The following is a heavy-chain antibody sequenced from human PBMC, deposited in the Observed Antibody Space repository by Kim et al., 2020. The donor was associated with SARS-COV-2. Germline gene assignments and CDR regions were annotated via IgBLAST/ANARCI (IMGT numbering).Heavy chain of an antibody. D-gene: IGHD6-13*01. Sequence: SPTFQGQGTISADKSISTAYLQWSSLKASDTAMYYCARHRRIAAVDAFDIWGQGTMVTVSS. V-gene: IGHV5-51*01. J-gene: IGHJ3*02. CDR3: ARHRRIAAVDAFDI.